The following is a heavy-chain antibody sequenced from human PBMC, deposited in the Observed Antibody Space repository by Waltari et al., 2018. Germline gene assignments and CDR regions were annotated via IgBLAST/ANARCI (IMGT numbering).Heavy chain of an antibody. Sequence: QVQLQESGPGLVKPSETLSLTCTVSGGSISSYYWSWIRQPAGKGLEWIGRIYTSGSTNYNPSLKSRVTMSVDTSKSQFSLKLSSVTAADTAVYYCARDPWYNWNPGAFDIWGQGTMVTVSS. CDR3: ARDPWYNWNPGAFDI. J-gene: IGHJ3*02. V-gene: IGHV4-4*07. D-gene: IGHD1-20*01. CDR2: IYTSGST. CDR1: GGSISSYY.